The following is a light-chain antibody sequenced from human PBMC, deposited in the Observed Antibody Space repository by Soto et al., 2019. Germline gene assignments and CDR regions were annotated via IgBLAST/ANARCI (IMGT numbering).Light chain of an antibody. CDR2: EVN. Sequence: QSALTQPAAVSGSPGESITISCTGTTSDIGTYNYVSWFQQYSGKAPKLLIYEVNNRPSGVSNRFSGSKSGNSASLTISGLQAEDEADYYCNSMTISRTSRYVFGTGTKVTVL. CDR3: NSMTISRTSRYV. V-gene: IGLV2-14*01. J-gene: IGLJ1*01. CDR1: TSDIGTYNY.